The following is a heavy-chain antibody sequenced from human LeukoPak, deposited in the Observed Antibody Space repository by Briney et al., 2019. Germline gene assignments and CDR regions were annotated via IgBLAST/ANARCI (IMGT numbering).Heavy chain of an antibody. V-gene: IGHV3-21*01. D-gene: IGHD6-13*01. CDR3: ARGPSSSWCPQAFDY. Sequence: GGSLRLSCAASGFTFSSFSMNWVRQAPGKGLEWVSSSSGGSNYIYYADSLKGRFTISRDNTKNSLDLQMNSLRAEDTAVYYCARGPSSSWCPQAFDYWGQGTLVTVSS. CDR1: GFTFSSFS. J-gene: IGHJ4*02. CDR2: SSGGSNYI.